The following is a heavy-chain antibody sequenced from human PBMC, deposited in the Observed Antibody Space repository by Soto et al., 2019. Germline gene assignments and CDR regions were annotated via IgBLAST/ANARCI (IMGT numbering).Heavy chain of an antibody. CDR3: AREISYVSGGHLYYGMDV. CDR1: GFTFSGSG. D-gene: IGHD3-16*01. V-gene: IGHV3-30*03. J-gene: IGHJ6*02. CDR2: ISYDGSNK. Sequence: GGSLRLSCAASGFTFSGSGMHWVRQAPGKGLEWVAVISYDGSNKYYGDSVKGRFTISRDNSKNTLYLQMNSLRAEDTAVYYCAREISYVSGGHLYYGMDVLGQGTAVTVSS.